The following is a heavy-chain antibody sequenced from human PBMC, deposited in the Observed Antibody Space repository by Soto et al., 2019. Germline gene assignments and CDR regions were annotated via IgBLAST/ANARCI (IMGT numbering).Heavy chain of an antibody. V-gene: IGHV3-43*01. Sequence: TGGSLRLSCAASGFTFDDYIMYWVRQAPGKGLEWVSLISWDGGSTYYADSVKGRFTISRDNSKNSLYLQMNSLRTEDTALYYCAKDSGYNSPYYFDYWGQGTLVTVSS. CDR2: ISWDGGST. CDR1: GFTFDDYI. CDR3: AKDSGYNSPYYFDY. D-gene: IGHD5-12*01. J-gene: IGHJ4*02.